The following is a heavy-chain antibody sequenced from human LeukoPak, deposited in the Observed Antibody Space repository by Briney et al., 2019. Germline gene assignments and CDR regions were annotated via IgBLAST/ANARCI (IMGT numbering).Heavy chain of an antibody. Sequence: SETLSLTCTVSGGSISSYYWSWIRQPPGKGLEWIGYIYYSGSTNYNPSLKSRVTISVDTSKNQFSLRLSSVTAADTAVYYCARGGYSSGYYSKSPFDYWGQGTLVTVSS. CDR2: IYYSGST. V-gene: IGHV4-59*01. CDR1: GGSISSYY. D-gene: IGHD3-22*01. CDR3: ARGGYSSGYYSKSPFDY. J-gene: IGHJ4*02.